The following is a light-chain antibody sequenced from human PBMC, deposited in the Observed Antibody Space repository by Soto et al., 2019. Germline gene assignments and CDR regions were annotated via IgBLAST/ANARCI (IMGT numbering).Light chain of an antibody. V-gene: IGKV3-15*01. Sequence: EIVMTQSPATLSVSPGERATLSCRASQSVSSNLAWYQQKPGQAPRLLTYGASTRATGIPARFSGSGSGTEFTLTISSLQSEDFAVYYCQQYNNWPHTFGGGTKVDIX. CDR3: QQYNNWPHT. CDR1: QSVSSN. J-gene: IGKJ4*01. CDR2: GAS.